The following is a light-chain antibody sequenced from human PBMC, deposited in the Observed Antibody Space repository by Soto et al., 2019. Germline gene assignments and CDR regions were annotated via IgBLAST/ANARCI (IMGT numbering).Light chain of an antibody. J-gene: IGLJ2*01. V-gene: IGLV3-21*02. CDR3: QVWDSSSEHVV. CDR1: NIGSKS. CDR2: DDS. Sequence: SYELTQPPSVSVAPGQTARITCGGNNIGSKSVHWYQQKPCQAPVLVVYDDSDRPSGIPERFSGSNSGNTATLTISRVEAGDEADYYCQVWDSSSEHVVFGGGTKLTVL.